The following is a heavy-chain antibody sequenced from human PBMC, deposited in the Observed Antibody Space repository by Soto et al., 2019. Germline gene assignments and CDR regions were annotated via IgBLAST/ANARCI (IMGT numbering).Heavy chain of an antibody. CDR3: VRKTGTTFLGSFFDH. D-gene: IGHD1-7*01. J-gene: IGHJ4*02. CDR1: GVSITSGDNY. V-gene: IGHV4-30-4*01. Sequence: QVQLQETGPGLVKPSQTLSLTCTVSGVSITSGDNYWSWIRQPPGKGLAWIGYIFYIGNAYYNPSLQSRVIISVDTSRNQFSLRLTSVTAADTAVYYCVRKTGTTFLGSFFDHWGQGTLVTVSS. CDR2: IFYIGNA.